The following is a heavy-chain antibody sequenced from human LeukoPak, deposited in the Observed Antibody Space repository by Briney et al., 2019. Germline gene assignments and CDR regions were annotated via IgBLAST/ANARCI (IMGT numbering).Heavy chain of an antibody. CDR2: INPSGGST. D-gene: IGHD3-10*01. CDR1: GYTFTGYF. Sequence: ASVKVSCKASGYTFTGYFLHWVRQAPGQGLECMGIINPSGGSTSYAQKFQGRVTMTRDTSTSTVYMELSSLRSEDTAVYYCARDRSGGYYGSLNYWGQGTLVTVSS. J-gene: IGHJ4*02. V-gene: IGHV1-46*01. CDR3: ARDRSGGYYGSLNY.